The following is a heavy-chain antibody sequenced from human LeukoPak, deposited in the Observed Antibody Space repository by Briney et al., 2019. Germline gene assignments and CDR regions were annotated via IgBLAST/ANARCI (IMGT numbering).Heavy chain of an antibody. CDR2: ISGSGGST. CDR1: GFTFSSYA. J-gene: IGHJ4*02. D-gene: IGHD3-16*02. V-gene: IGHV3-23*01. CDR3: ALGYDYVWGGYRFDY. Sequence: GGSLRLSCAASGFTFSSYAMSWVRQAPGKGLEWVSAISGSGGSTYYADSVKGRFTISRDNSKNTLYLQMNSLRAEDTAVYYCALGYDYVWGGYRFDYWGQGTLVTVSS.